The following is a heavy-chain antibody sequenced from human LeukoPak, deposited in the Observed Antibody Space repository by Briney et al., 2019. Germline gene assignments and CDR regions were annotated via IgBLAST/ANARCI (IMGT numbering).Heavy chain of an antibody. CDR1: GFTFSSYA. D-gene: IGHD2-15*01. Sequence: GGSLRLSCAASGFTFSSYAMSWVRQAPGKGLEWVSAISGSGGSTYYADSVKGRFTISRDNSKNTLYLQMNSLRAEDTAVYYCALGLGYCSGGTCSKLWGQGTLVTVSS. CDR2: ISGSGGST. J-gene: IGHJ4*02. V-gene: IGHV3-23*01. CDR3: ALGLGYCSGGTCSKL.